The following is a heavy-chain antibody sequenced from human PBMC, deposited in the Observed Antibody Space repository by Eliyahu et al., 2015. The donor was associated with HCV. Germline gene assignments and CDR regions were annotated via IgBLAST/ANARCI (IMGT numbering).Heavy chain of an antibody. V-gene: IGHV4-39*01. J-gene: IGHJ5*02. CDR2: IYYSAST. CDR3: SRHHCSGGSCYYNWFDP. Sequence: QLQLQDSGPGLVKPSETLSLTCTVSGGSISSSHSYWGWIRQPPGKGLEYIGSIYYSASTYYNPSLKSRVTISVDTSKNQFSLKLSSVTAADTAVYFCSRHHCSGGSCYYNWFDPWGQGTLVTVSS. CDR1: GGSISSSHSY. D-gene: IGHD2-15*01.